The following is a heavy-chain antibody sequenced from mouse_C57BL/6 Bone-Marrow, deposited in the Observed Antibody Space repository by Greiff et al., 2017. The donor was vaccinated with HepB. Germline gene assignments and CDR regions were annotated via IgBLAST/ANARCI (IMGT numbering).Heavy chain of an antibody. CDR1: GFTFSSYA. CDR2: ISDGGSYT. D-gene: IGHD1-1*01. CDR3: ARGRGYYGSKDWYFDV. J-gene: IGHJ1*03. Sequence: EVMLVESGGGLVKPGGSLKLSCAASGFTFSSYAMSWVRQTPEKRLEWVATISDGGSYTYYPDNVKGRFTISRDNAKNNLYLQMSHLKSEDTAMYYCARGRGYYGSKDWYFDVWGTGTTVTVSS. V-gene: IGHV5-4*03.